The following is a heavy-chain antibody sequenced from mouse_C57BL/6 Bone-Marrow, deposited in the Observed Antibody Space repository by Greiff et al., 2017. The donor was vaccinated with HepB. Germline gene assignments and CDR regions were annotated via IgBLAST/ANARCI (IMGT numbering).Heavy chain of an antibody. CDR3: VKGVGTGRYFDY. D-gene: IGHD4-1*01. CDR2: IRNKANGYTT. J-gene: IGHJ2*01. V-gene: IGHV7-4*01. CDR1: GFTFTDYY. Sequence: EVNVVESGGGLVQPGASLRLSCAASGFTFTDYYMTWVRQPPEKAPEWLALIRNKANGYTTEYTASVKGRFTISRDNSQNILYLQMNTLRAEDSATYYCVKGVGTGRYFDYWGQGTTLTVSS.